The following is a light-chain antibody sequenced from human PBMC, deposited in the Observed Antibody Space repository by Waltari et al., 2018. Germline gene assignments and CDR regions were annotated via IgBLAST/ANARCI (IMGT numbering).Light chain of an antibody. J-gene: IGKJ2*01. V-gene: IGKV1-39*01. Sequence: CRASQSISSYLNWYQQKPGKAPKLLIYAASSLQSGVPSRFSGSGSGTDFTLTISSLQPEDFATYYCQQSYSTPYTFGQGTKLEIK. CDR3: QQSYSTPYT. CDR1: QSISSY. CDR2: AAS.